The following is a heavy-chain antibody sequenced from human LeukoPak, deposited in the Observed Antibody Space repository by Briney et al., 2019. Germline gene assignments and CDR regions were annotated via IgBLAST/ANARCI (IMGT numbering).Heavy chain of an antibody. Sequence: PETPSLTCGVSGYSLCSGYQWAWTRQSPGKGLEWIGSCYYSGSAHYNPFLPSRVTLSVEPSKGQFSLNMYSVTAADTAVYYCAIDPRWLTPDCTSTSCYENYFERRGQATLVTVSS. CDR3: AIDPRWLTPDCTSTSCYENYFER. CDR2: CYYSGSA. D-gene: IGHD2-2*01. CDR1: GYSLCSGYQ. J-gene: IGHJ1*01. V-gene: IGHV4-38-2*02.